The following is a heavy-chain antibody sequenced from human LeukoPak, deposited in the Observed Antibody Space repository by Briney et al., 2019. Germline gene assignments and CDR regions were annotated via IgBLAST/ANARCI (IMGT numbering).Heavy chain of an antibody. V-gene: IGHV1-69*13. CDR1: GGTFSSYA. D-gene: IGHD2-2*02. J-gene: IGHJ4*02. CDR2: IIPIFGTA. Sequence: SVKVSCKASGGTFSSYAISWVRQAPGQGLEWMGGIIPIFGTANYAQKFQGRVTITADESTSTAYMELSSLRSEDTAVYYCARDCSSTSCYNLFDYWGQGTLVTVSS. CDR3: ARDCSSTSCYNLFDY.